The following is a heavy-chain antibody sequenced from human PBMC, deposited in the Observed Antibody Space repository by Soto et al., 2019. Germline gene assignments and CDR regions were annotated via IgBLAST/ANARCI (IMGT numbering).Heavy chain of an antibody. CDR3: AREAAGKVYFDY. Sequence: QVQLVESGGGVVQPGRPRRLSCEPSGSTFRIHAMNGVRQAPGRGLEWVAVIAYDGSNKYYVDSVKGRFTISRDNSKNTLYLQMNSLRPEDTAVYFCAREAAGKVYFDYWGQGTLVTVSS. CDR2: IAYDGSNK. V-gene: IGHV3-30-3*01. J-gene: IGHJ4*02. CDR1: GSTFRIHA. D-gene: IGHD6-19*01.